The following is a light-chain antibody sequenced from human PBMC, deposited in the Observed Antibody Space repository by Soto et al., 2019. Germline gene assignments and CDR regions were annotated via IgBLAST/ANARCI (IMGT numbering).Light chain of an antibody. V-gene: IGKV1-5*01. Sequence: DIQMTQSPSTLSASVGDRVTITCRASQSISTWLAWYQQKPGKAPNLLISDASSLESGVPSRFSGSGSGTEFTLTISSLQPDDFATFYCQQYNSYPHPFGQGTKLEIK. CDR3: QQYNSYPHP. CDR1: QSISTW. CDR2: DAS. J-gene: IGKJ2*01.